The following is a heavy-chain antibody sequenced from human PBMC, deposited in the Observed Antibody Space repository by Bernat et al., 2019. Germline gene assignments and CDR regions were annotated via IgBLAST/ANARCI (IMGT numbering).Heavy chain of an antibody. J-gene: IGHJ6*02. CDR1: GFTFSSYS. CDR2: ISSSSSTI. Sequence: EVQLVESGGGLVQPGGSLRLSCAASGFTFSSYSMNWVRQAPGKGLEWVSYISSSSSTIYYADSVKGRFTISRDNAKNSLYLQMNSLRDEDTAVYYCARDIVATSRYGMDVWGQGTTVTVSS. V-gene: IGHV3-48*02. CDR3: ARDIVATSRYGMDV. D-gene: IGHD5-12*01.